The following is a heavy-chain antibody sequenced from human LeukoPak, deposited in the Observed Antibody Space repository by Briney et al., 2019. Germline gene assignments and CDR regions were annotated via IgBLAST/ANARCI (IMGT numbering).Heavy chain of an antibody. V-gene: IGHV3-48*03. CDR2: ISSSGSTI. D-gene: IGHD5-12*01. J-gene: IGHJ3*02. CDR1: GFTFSSYE. CDR3: ARDGEGYSGYDYAFDI. Sequence: GGSLRLSCAASGFTFSSYEMNWVRQAPGKGLEWVAYISSSGSTIYYADSVKGRFTISRDNAKNSLYLQMNSLRAEDTAVYYCARDGEGYSGYDYAFDIWGQGTMVTVSS.